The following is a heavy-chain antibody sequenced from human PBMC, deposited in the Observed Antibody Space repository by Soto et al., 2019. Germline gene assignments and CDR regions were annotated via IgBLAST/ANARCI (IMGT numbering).Heavy chain of an antibody. V-gene: IGHV3-49*04. D-gene: IGHD2-15*01. CDR3: TRAPLRCSGGSCYSADA. CDR1: GYTFHDHL. Sequence: SLRLSCPTSGYTFHDHLMSWVGQAPGKGLDWFGFIRSSRCGGTTEYAASVKGRFFISRDDSKSIAFLQMNNLETEDTAVYYCTRAPLRCSGGSCYSADAWGQGTLVTVSS. J-gene: IGHJ5*02. CDR2: IRSSRCGGTT.